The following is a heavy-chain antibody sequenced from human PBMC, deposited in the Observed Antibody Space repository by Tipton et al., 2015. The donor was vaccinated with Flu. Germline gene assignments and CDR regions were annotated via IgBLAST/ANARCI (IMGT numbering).Heavy chain of an antibody. D-gene: IGHD3-16*01. CDR1: GDSISSYS. CDR3: ARDQITFEGGYYYYYMDV. J-gene: IGHJ6*03. Sequence: TLSLTCTVSGDSISSYSWNWIQQPPGKGLEWIGYFFNSGSTDYNPSLKSRVTISVDTSKNQFSLRLNSVTAADTAVYYCARDQITFEGGYYYYYMDVWGKGTTVTVSS. V-gene: IGHV4-59*01. CDR2: FFNSGST.